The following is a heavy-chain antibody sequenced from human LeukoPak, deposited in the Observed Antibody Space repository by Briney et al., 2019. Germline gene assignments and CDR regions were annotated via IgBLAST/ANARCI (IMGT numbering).Heavy chain of an antibody. CDR3: ARALIGYYFDY. CDR1: GFTFRNYG. J-gene: IGHJ4*02. V-gene: IGHV3-30*03. D-gene: IGHD2-8*01. CDR2: ISYDGINE. Sequence: GGSLRLSCEVSGFTFRNYGMNWVRQAPGKGLEWVAVISYDGINEYYVDSVKGRFTISRDNSKNSLYLQMNSLRAEDTAVYYCARALIGYYFDYWGQGTLVTVSS.